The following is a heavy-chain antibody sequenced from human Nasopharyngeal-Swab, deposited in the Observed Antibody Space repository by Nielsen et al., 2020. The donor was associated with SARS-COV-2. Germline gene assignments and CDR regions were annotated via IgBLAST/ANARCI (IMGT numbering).Heavy chain of an antibody. J-gene: IGHJ4*02. D-gene: IGHD6-13*01. Sequence: GRSLRLSCAASGFTFSSYGMHWVRQAPGKGLEWVAVISYDGSNKYYADSVKGRFTISRDNSKNTLYLQMNSLRAEDTAVYYCAKLPGSSTQLADYWGQGTLVTVSS. CDR2: ISYDGSNK. V-gene: IGHV3-30*18. CDR3: AKLPGSSTQLADY. CDR1: GFTFSSYG.